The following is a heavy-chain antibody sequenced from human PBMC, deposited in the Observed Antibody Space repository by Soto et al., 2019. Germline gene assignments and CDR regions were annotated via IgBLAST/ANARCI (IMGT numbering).Heavy chain of an antibody. Sequence: GGSLRLSCAASGFTFSSYWMSWVRQAPGKGLEWVSNINKNGSYKHYADSVKGRFTISRDNAKNSLYLQMNSLRAEDTATYYCTGGQDNLAVNFDYWGQGTPVTVSS. CDR2: INKNGSYK. CDR1: GFTFSSYW. CDR3: TGGQDNLAVNFDY. D-gene: IGHD1-1*01. J-gene: IGHJ4*02. V-gene: IGHV3-7*05.